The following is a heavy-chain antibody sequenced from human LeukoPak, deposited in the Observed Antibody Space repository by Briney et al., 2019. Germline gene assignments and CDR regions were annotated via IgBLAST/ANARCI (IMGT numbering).Heavy chain of an antibody. J-gene: IGHJ5*02. CDR3: ASILAAAGRLGFDP. V-gene: IGHV4-39*07. CDR2: IYYSGST. CDR1: GGSISSSSYY. Sequence: PSETLSLTCTVSGGSISSSSYYWGWIRQPPGKGLEWIGSIYYSGSTYYNPSLKSRVTISVDTSKNQFSLKLSSVTAADTAVYYCASILAAAGRLGFDPWGQGTLVTVSS. D-gene: IGHD6-13*01.